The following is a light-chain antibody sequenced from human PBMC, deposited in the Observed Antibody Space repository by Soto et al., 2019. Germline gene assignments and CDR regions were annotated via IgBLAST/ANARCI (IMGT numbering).Light chain of an antibody. CDR1: QHINNY. J-gene: IGKJ1*01. V-gene: IGKV1-39*01. CDR3: QQSYSSP. Sequence: DIQMTQSPSSLSASVGDRVIMTCRASQHINNYLNWYQHKSGEAPKLLITGASSLQKGVPSRFGGSGSGTDFTLTITNLQPEDFATYYCQQSYSSPFGQGTKV. CDR2: GAS.